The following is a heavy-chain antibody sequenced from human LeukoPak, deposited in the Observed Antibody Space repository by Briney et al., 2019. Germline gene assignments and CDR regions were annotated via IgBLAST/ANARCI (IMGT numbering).Heavy chain of an antibody. J-gene: IGHJ4*02. D-gene: IGHD2/OR15-2a*01. CDR1: GGSTSGFY. CDR2: VYYSGDR. Sequence: SETLSLTCSVSGGSTSGFYWSWIRQPPGKGLEWIGYVYYSGDRNYNPSLKSRVSMSLDTSKNQVSLRLSSVTAADTAVYYCARHPFSTPFDYWGRGTLVTVSS. V-gene: IGHV4-59*08. CDR3: ARHPFSTPFDY.